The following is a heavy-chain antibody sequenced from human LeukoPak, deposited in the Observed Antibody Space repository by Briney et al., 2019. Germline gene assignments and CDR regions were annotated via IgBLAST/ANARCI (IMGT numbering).Heavy chain of an antibody. Sequence: PGRSLRLSCEASGLSFKDYAIHWVRQAPGRGLEWVAVISQDGTNQNYAASVQDRATISRDNSRNTVFLQMLTLRAEDTASYYCVRGRADSSAYYWGPFDLWGPGALVTVSS. CDR2: ISQDGTNQ. J-gene: IGHJ4*02. V-gene: IGHV3-30*04. CDR1: GLSFKDYA. D-gene: IGHD3-22*01. CDR3: VRGRADSSAYYWGPFDL.